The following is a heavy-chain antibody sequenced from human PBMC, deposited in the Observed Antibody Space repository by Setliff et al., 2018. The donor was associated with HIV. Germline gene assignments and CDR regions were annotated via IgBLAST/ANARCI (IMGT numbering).Heavy chain of an antibody. CDR1: GGSFSGYY. V-gene: IGHV4-34*01. Sequence: PSETLSLTCAVYGGSFSGYYWSWIRQPPGKGLEWIGEINHSGSTNYNPSLKSRVTISVDTSKNQFSLKLSSVTAADTAVYYCARGGRDYYYHYYMDVWGKGTTVTVSS. CDR2: INHSGST. J-gene: IGHJ6*03. CDR3: ARGGRDYYYHYYMDV.